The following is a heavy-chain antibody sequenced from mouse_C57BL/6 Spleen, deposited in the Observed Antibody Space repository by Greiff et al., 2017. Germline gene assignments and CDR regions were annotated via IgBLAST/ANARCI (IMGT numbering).Heavy chain of an antibody. Sequence: QLQQSGPGLVAPSQSLSITCTVSGFSLTSYGVDWVRPSPGKGLELLGVIWGVGSPHYNSALKSRLSISKDNSKSQGFLKMNRRQTDDTAMYYCASDRTGTGFAYWGQGTLVTVSA. J-gene: IGHJ3*01. CDR2: IWGVGSP. V-gene: IGHV2-6*01. D-gene: IGHD4-1*01. CDR1: GFSLTSYG. CDR3: ASDRTGTGFAY.